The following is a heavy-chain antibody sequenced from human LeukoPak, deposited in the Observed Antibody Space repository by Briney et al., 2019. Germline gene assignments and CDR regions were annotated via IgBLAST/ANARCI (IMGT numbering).Heavy chain of an antibody. CDR3: AREFYFASGTYYFDF. J-gene: IGHJ4*02. CDR1: GYTFTSYG. CDR2: ISAYNGNT. V-gene: IGHV1-18*01. D-gene: IGHD3-10*01. Sequence: GASVKVSCKASGYTFTSYGISWVRQAPGQGLEWMGWISAYNGNTNYAQKLQGRVTMTTDTSTSTAYMELRSLRSEDTAVYYCAREFYFASGTYYFDFWGQGTLVTVSS.